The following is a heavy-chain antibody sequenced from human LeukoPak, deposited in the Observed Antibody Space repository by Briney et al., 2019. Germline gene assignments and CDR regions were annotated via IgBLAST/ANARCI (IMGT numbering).Heavy chain of an antibody. J-gene: IGHJ4*02. V-gene: IGHV3-53*01. Sequence: GSLRLSCAASGFTVSSNYMSWVRQTPGKGLEWVSIIYYDGSTYYADSVKGRFTISRDNSKNTMYLQMNSLRAEDTAVYYCARDEKYYDSSGYAGYWGQGTLVTVSS. D-gene: IGHD3-22*01. CDR2: IYYDGST. CDR3: ARDEKYYDSSGYAGY. CDR1: GFTVSSNY.